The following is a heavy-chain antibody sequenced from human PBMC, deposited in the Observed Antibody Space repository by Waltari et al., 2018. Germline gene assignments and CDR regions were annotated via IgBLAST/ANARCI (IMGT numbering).Heavy chain of an antibody. CDR1: GFTFSSYA. J-gene: IGHJ1*01. CDR2: IYSGGST. Sequence: EVQLLESGGGLVQPGGSLRLSCAASGFTFSSYAMSWVRQAPGKGLEWVSVIYSGGSTYYADSVKGRFTISRDNSKNTLYLQMNSLRAEDTAVYYCAKRYNVGLLWFGVRQHWGQGTLVTVSS. CDR3: AKRYNVGLLWFGVRQH. V-gene: IGHV3-23*03. D-gene: IGHD3-10*01.